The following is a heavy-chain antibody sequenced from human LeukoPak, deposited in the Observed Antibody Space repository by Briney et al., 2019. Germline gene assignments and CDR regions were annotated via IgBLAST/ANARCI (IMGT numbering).Heavy chain of an antibody. J-gene: IGHJ4*02. Sequence: PSETLSLTCTVSGGSTSSGGYYWSWIRQHPGKGLEWIGYIYYSGSTYYNPSLKSRVTISVDTSKNQFSLKLSSVTAADTAVYYCAGLWFGESPFDYWGQGTLVTVSS. CDR3: AGLWFGESPFDY. D-gene: IGHD3-10*01. CDR1: GGSTSSGGYY. CDR2: IYYSGST. V-gene: IGHV4-31*03.